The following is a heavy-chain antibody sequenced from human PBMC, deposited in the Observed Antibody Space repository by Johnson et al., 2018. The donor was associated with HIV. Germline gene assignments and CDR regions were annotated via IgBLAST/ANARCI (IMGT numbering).Heavy chain of an antibody. V-gene: IGHV3-30*04. D-gene: IGHD3-22*01. CDR1: GFTFSSYA. J-gene: IGHJ3*02. CDR3: ARDFMVRYYASSGYYLYDAFDI. Sequence: VQLVESGGGVVQPGRSLRLSCEASGFTFSSYAMHWVRQAPGKGLEWVAVISYDGSNTYYADSVKGRFPISRDNSKNTLYLQMNSLRAEDTAVYYCARDFMVRYYASSGYYLYDAFDIWGQGTMVTVSS. CDR2: ISYDGSNT.